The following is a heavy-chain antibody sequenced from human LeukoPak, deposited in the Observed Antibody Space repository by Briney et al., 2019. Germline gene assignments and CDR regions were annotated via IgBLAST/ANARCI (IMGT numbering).Heavy chain of an antibody. D-gene: IGHD1-14*01. J-gene: IGHJ4*02. CDR3: VKDRCDHTSCPEV. CDR2: ISASGANT. Sequence: GGSLRLSCTASGFTFNTYAMTWVRQAPGEGLEWVSGISASGANTFYADSLKGRFTISRDNSKNTLHLQTSSLRAEDTALYYCVKDRCDHTSCPEVWGQGTLVTVSS. V-gene: IGHV3-23*01. CDR1: GFTFNTYA.